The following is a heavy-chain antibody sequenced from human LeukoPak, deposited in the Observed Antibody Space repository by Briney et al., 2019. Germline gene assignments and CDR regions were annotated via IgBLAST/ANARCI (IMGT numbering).Heavy chain of an antibody. CDR2: INHSGST. CDR3: ARGPPGEMATINPFDY. J-gene: IGHJ4*02. Sequence: SETLSLTCAVYGGSFSGYYWSWIRQPPGKGLEWIGEINHSGSTNYNPSLKSRVTISLDTSKNQFSLKLSSVTAADTAVYYCARGPPGEMATINPFDYWGQGTLVTVSS. D-gene: IGHD5-24*01. CDR1: GGSFSGYY. V-gene: IGHV4-34*01.